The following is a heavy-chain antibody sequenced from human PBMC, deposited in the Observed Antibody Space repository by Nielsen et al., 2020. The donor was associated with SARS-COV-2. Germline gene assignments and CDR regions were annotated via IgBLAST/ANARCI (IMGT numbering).Heavy chain of an antibody. V-gene: IGHV3-73*01. J-gene: IGHJ3*02. CDR2: IRSKANIYAT. Sequence: GGSLRLSCAASGFTFSGSSMHWVRQASGKGLEWIGRIRSKANIYATAYGASVKGRFTISRDDSKNTAYLQMNSLRTEDTAIYYSTRVNPISGSWFDAFDIWGQGTLVTVSS. CDR1: GFTFSGSS. D-gene: IGHD6-13*01. CDR3: TRVNPISGSWFDAFDI.